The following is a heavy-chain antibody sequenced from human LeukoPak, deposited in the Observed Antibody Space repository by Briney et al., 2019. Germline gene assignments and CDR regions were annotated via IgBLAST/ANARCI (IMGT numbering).Heavy chain of an antibody. V-gene: IGHV3-9*03. J-gene: IGHJ4*02. CDR3: AKSNRGYYDNFDY. CDR2: ISWNSGSI. CDR1: GFTFDDYA. Sequence: GGSLRLSCAASGFTFDDYAMHWVRQAPGKGLEWVSGISWNSGSIGYADSVKGRFTISRDNAKNSLHLQMNSLRAEDMALYYCAKSNRGYYDNFDYWGQGTLVTVSS. D-gene: IGHD3-22*01.